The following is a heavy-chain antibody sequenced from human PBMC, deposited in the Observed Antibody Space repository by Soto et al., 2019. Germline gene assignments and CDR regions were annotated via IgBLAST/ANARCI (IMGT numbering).Heavy chain of an antibody. CDR3: ANPGAGVYSSSWYWAFDY. CDR2: ISGSGGST. Sequence: GGSLRLSCAASGFTFSSYAMSWVRQAPGKGLEWVSAISGSGGSTYYADSVKGRFAISRDNSKNTLDLQMNSLRAEDTAVYYCANPGAGVYSSSWYWAFDYWGQGTLVTVSS. CDR1: GFTFSSYA. J-gene: IGHJ4*02. V-gene: IGHV3-23*01. D-gene: IGHD6-13*01.